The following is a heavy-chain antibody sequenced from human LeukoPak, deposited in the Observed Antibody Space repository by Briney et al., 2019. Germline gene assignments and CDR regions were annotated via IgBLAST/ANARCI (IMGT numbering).Heavy chain of an antibody. J-gene: IGHJ4*02. D-gene: IGHD2-15*01. CDR1: GYTFTGYY. Sequence: ASVKVSCKASGYTFTGYYMHWVRQAPGQGLEWMGWINPNSGGTNHAQKFQGRVTMTRDTSISTAYMELSRLRSDDTAVYYCARGLSEDIVVVVAAGFDYWGQGTLVTVSS. CDR3: ARGLSEDIVVVVAAGFDY. CDR2: INPNSGGT. V-gene: IGHV1-2*02.